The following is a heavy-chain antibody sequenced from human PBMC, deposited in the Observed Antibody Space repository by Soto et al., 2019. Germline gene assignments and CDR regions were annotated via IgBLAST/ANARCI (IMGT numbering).Heavy chain of an antibody. D-gene: IGHD2-21*02. CDR3: VQSRCGGDCLQSYSSHSYYGLDV. CDR1: GLSLSTTGVG. V-gene: IGHV2-5*02. J-gene: IGHJ6*02. CDR2: IYWDDDK. Sequence: QITLKESGPTLVKPTQTLTLTCTFSGLSLSTTGVGVGWIRQPPGKALEWLALIYWDDDKRYSPSLKSRLTITTATSKNQVVLTMTNMDPVDTATYYCVQSRCGGDCLQSYSSHSYYGLDVWGQGTTVTVSS.